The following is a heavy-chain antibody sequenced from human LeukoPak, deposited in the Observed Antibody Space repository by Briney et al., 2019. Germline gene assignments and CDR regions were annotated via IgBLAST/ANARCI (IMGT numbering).Heavy chain of an antibody. CDR1: GGSFSGYY. D-gene: IGHD6-19*01. CDR3: ATSGWYLLPGIY. V-gene: IGHV4-34*01. CDR2: INHSGST. Sequence: NPSETLSLTCAVYGGSFSGYYWSWLRQPPGKGLEWIGEINHSGSTNYNPSLKSRVTISVDTSKNQFSLKLSSVTAADTAVVYCATSGWYLLPGIYWGQGTLVTVSS. J-gene: IGHJ4*02.